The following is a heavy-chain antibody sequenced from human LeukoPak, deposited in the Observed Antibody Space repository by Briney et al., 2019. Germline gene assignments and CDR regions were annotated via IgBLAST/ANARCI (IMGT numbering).Heavy chain of an antibody. D-gene: IGHD3-10*01. Sequence: SVKVSCKASGGTFSSYAISWVRQAPRQGLEWMGGIIPIFGTANYAQKFQGRVTITADESTSTAYMELSSLRSEDTAVYYCAIYYYGSWSYLTWFDPWGQGTLVTVSS. V-gene: IGHV1-69*01. CDR1: GGTFSSYA. CDR3: AIYYYGSWSYLTWFDP. CDR2: IIPIFGTA. J-gene: IGHJ5*02.